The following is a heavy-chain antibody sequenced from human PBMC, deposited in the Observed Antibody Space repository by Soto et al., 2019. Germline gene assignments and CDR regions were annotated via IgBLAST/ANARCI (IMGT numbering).Heavy chain of an antibody. J-gene: IGHJ4*02. Sequence: GKSRNIDCKVSVYSFTTYWIGSDCQMPVKGLEWMGIIYPGDSDTRYSPSFQGQVTISADKSINTAYLQWSSLKASDTAMYYCARHFDCSTTSCYYFDYWGQGTLVTVSS. CDR3: ARHFDCSTTSCYYFDY. CDR1: VYSFTTYW. D-gene: IGHD2-2*01. CDR2: IYPGDSDT. V-gene: IGHV5-51*01.